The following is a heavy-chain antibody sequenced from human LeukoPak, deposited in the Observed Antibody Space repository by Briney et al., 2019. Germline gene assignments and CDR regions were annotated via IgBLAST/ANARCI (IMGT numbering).Heavy chain of an antibody. CDR3: AKDIGSGSYADYYYYGMDV. CDR1: GFTFDDYA. J-gene: IGHJ6*02. CDR2: ISWNSGSI. V-gene: IGHV3-9*01. Sequence: GRSLRLSCAASGFTFDDYAMHWVRPAPGKGLEWVSGISWNSGSIGYADSVKGRFTISRDNAKNSLYLQMNSLRAEDTALYYCAKDIGSGSYADYYYYGMDVWGQGTTVTVSS. D-gene: IGHD3-10*01.